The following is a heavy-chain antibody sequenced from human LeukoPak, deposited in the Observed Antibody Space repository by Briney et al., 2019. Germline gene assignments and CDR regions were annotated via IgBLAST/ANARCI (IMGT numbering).Heavy chain of an antibody. V-gene: IGHV3-30*18. D-gene: IGHD1-26*01. Sequence: PGGSLRLSCAASGFTFSSYGMHWVRQAPGKGLEWVAVISYDGSNKYYADSVKGRFTISRDNSKNTLYLQMNSLRAEDTAVYYCAKDIGLMWELPGGLDYWGQGTLVTVSS. CDR1: GFTFSSYG. J-gene: IGHJ4*02. CDR2: ISYDGSNK. CDR3: AKDIGLMWELPGGLDY.